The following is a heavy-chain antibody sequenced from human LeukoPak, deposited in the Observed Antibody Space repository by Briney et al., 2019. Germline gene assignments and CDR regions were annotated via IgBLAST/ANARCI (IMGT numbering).Heavy chain of an antibody. Sequence: ASVKISCKASGYTFTSYDINWVRQATGLGLEWMGWISAYNGNTNYAQKLQGRVTMTTDTSTSTAYMELRSLRSDDTAVYYCAREAAYSSSWYDFQHWGQGTLVTVSS. CDR3: AREAAYSSSWYDFQH. J-gene: IGHJ1*01. D-gene: IGHD6-13*01. CDR1: GYTFTSYD. CDR2: ISAYNGNT. V-gene: IGHV1-18*01.